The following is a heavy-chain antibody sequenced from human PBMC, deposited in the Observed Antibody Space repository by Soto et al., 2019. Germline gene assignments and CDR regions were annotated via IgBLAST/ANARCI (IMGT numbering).Heavy chain of an antibody. D-gene: IGHD4-17*01. V-gene: IGHV1-69*02. CDR2: IIPILGIA. CDR1: GGTFSSYT. CDR3: ARGKGLRSDY. Sequence: QVQLVQSGAEVKKPGSSVKVSCKASGGTFSSYTISWVRQAPGQGLEWMGRIIPILGIANYAQKFQGRVTITAEKSTSTAYMGLSSLRSEDTAVYYCARGKGLRSDYGGQGTLFTVSS. J-gene: IGHJ4*02.